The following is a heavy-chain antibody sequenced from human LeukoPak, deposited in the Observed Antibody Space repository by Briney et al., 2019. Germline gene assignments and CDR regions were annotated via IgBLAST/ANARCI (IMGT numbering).Heavy chain of an antibody. J-gene: IGHJ6*02. CDR1: GGSFSGYY. Sequence: PSETLSLTCAVYGGSFSGYYWSWIRQPPGKGLEWIGEINHSGSTNYNPSLKSRVTISVDTSKNQFSLKLSSVTAADTAVYYCARGGGYSGYDLFYYYYYGMDVWGQGTTVTVSS. CDR3: ARGGGYSGYDLFYYYYYGMDV. D-gene: IGHD5-12*01. V-gene: IGHV4-34*01. CDR2: INHSGST.